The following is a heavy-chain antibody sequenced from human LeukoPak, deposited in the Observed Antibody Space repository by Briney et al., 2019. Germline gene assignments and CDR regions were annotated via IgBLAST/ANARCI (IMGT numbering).Heavy chain of an antibody. CDR3: ARGNAGNEAFDI. D-gene: IGHD4-23*01. V-gene: IGHV3-21*01. Sequence: GGSLRLSCAASAFTFSSYSMNWVCQAPGKGLEWVSSISSTSFYIYYADSVKGRFTISRDNAKNSLYLQMNSLRAEDTAVYYCARGNAGNEAFDIWGQGTMVTVSS. J-gene: IGHJ3*02. CDR1: AFTFSSYS. CDR2: ISSTSFYI.